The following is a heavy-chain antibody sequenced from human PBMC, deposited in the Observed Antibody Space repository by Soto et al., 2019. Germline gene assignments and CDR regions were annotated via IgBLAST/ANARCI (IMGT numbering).Heavy chain of an antibody. CDR1: GFTFSNYW. J-gene: IGHJ3*02. CDR2: IKPDGSEK. V-gene: IGHV3-7*04. Sequence: GGSLRLSCAASGFTFSNYWMSWVRQAPGKGLEWVANIKPDGSEKFYVDSLKGRFTMSRDNAKNSLYLQMNSLRVDDTAVYYCARGDYYDTNGPFSDAFDIWGQGTMVTVSS. CDR3: ARGDYYDTNGPFSDAFDI. D-gene: IGHD3-22*01.